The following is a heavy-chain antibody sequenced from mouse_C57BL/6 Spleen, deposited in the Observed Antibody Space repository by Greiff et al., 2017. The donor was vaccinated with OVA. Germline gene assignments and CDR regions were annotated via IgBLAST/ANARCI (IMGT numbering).Heavy chain of an antibody. CDR2: ISSGSSTI. J-gene: IGHJ4*01. Sequence: DVQLQESGGGLVKPGGSLKLSCAASGFTFSDYGMHWVRQAPEKGLEWVAYISSGSSTIYYADTVKGRFTISRDNAKNTLFLQMTSLRSEDTAMYYCARGSYGSSYYAMDYWGQGTSVTVSS. CDR1: GFTFSDYG. CDR3: ARGSYGSSYYAMDY. D-gene: IGHD1-1*01. V-gene: IGHV5-17*01.